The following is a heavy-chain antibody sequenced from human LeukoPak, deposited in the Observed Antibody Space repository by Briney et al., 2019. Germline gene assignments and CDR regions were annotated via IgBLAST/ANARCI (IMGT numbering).Heavy chain of an antibody. CDR3: ARAPNYYDSSGYYLS. D-gene: IGHD3-22*01. CDR2: TYYSGST. J-gene: IGHJ5*02. V-gene: IGHV4-39*01. CDR1: GGSINSTSYY. Sequence: SSETLSLTCTVSGGSINSTSYYWGWIRQPPGGGLEWIGNTYYSGSTYYNPSLKSRVTISVDTSKNQFSLKLSSVTAADTAVYYCARAPNYYDSSGYYLSWGQGTLVTVSS.